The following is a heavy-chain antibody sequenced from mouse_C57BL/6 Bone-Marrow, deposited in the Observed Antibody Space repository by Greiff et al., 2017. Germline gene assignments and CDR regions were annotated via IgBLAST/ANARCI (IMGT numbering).Heavy chain of an antibody. CDR1: GYTFTDYY. Sequence: VQLQQSGPELVKPGASVKISCKASGYTFTDYYMNWVKQSHGKSLEWIGDINPNNGGTSYNQKFKGKATLTVDKSSSTAYMELRSLTSEDSAVYYCARGSHCYFDVWGTGTTVTVSS. J-gene: IGHJ1*03. CDR3: ARGSHCYFDV. CDR2: INPNNGGT. D-gene: IGHD1-1*01. V-gene: IGHV1-26*01.